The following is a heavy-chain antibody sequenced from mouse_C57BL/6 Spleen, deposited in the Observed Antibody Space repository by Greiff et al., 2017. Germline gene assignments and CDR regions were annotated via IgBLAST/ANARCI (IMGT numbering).Heavy chain of an antibody. CDR1: GYSFTGYS. V-gene: IGHV1-31*01. Sequence: DVKLVESGPELVKPGASVKISCKASGYSFTGYSMHWVKQSHGNILDWIGSIYPYNGVSSYNQKFKGKATLTVDKSSSTAYMELRSLTSEDSAVYYCARRSNYLYYYAKDYWGQGTSVTVSS. CDR3: ARRSNYLYYYAKDY. D-gene: IGHD2-5*01. CDR2: IYPYNGVS. J-gene: IGHJ4*01.